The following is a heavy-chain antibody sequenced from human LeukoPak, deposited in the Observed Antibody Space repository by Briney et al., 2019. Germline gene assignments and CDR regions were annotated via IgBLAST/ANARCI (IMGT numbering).Heavy chain of an antibody. Sequence: GGSLRLSCAASGFTVSSSFMTWVRQAPGKGLEWVSYISSSSSTIYYADSVKGRFTISRDNAKNSLYLQMNSLRDEDTAVYYCARDLQYAFDYWGQGTLVTVSS. D-gene: IGHD2-2*01. J-gene: IGHJ4*02. CDR1: GFTVSSSF. CDR3: ARDLQYAFDY. CDR2: ISSSSSTI. V-gene: IGHV3-48*02.